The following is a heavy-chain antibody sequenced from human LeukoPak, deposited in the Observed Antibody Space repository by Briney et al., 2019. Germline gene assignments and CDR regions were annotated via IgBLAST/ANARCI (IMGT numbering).Heavy chain of an antibody. D-gene: IGHD2-2*01. V-gene: IGHV1-2*02. CDR2: INPNSGGT. Sequence: ASVKVSCKASGYTFTGYYMHWVRQAPGQGLEWMGWINPNSGGTNYAQKFQGRVIMTRDTSISTAYMELSRLRSDDTAVYYCARGIVVVPAAIDYWGQGTLVTVSS. CDR1: GYTFTGYY. CDR3: ARGIVVVPAAIDY. J-gene: IGHJ4*02.